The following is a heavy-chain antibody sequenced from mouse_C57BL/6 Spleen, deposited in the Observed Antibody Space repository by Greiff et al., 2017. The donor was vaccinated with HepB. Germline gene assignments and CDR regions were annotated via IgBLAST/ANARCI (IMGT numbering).Heavy chain of an antibody. D-gene: IGHD2-4*01. Sequence: VKLQESGPELVKPGASVKLSCKASGYTFTSYDINWVKQRPGQGLEWIGWIYPRDGSTKYNEKFKGKATLTVDTSSSTAYMELHSLTSEDSAVYFCAMGGYDYDEAWFAYWGQGTLVTVSA. CDR3: AMGGYDYDEAWFAY. CDR1: GYTFTSYD. V-gene: IGHV1-85*01. CDR2: IYPRDGST. J-gene: IGHJ3*01.